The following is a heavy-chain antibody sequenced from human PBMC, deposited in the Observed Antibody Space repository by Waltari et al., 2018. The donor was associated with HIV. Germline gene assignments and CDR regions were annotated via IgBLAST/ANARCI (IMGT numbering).Heavy chain of an antibody. CDR1: GFNFSSYW. Sequence: EVQLVESGGGLVQPGGSLRLSCAASGFNFSSYWMSWVRQAPGKGLEWGADIKQNGREKYYVDSVKGRFTISRDNAKNSLYLQMNSLRAEDTAVYYCARVFVRFGELWEFDYWGQGTLVTVSS. CDR3: ARVFVRFGELWEFDY. J-gene: IGHJ4*02. V-gene: IGHV3-7*04. CDR2: IKQNGREK. D-gene: IGHD3-10*01.